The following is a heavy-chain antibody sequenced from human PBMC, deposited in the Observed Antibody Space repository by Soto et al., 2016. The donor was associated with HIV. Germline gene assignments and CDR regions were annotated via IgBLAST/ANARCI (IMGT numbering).Heavy chain of an antibody. CDR3: ARGFTMMDYFDY. CDR1: GFTFSSYA. V-gene: IGHV3-64*01. D-gene: IGHD3-22*01. CDR2: ISSNGGST. Sequence: EVQLVESGGGLVQPGGSLRLSCAASGFTFSSYAMHWVRQAPGKGLEYVLAISSNGGSTYHANSVKGRFTISRDNSNNTLYLQMGSLRAEDMAVYYCARGFTMMDYFDYWGQGTLVTVSS. J-gene: IGHJ4*02.